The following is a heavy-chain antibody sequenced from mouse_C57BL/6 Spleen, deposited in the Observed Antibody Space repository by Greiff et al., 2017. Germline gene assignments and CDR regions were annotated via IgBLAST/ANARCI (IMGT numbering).Heavy chain of an antibody. J-gene: IGHJ2*01. V-gene: IGHV5-17*01. D-gene: IGHD2-2*01. CDR2: ISSGSSTI. CDR1: GFTFSDYG. CDR3: ARWLPYYFDY. Sequence: EVQLVESGGGLVKPGGSLKLSCAASGFTFSDYGMHLVRQAPEKGLEWVAYISSGSSTIYYADTVKGRFTITRDNAKNTLFLQMTSLRSEDTAMYYCARWLPYYFDYWGQGTPLTVSS.